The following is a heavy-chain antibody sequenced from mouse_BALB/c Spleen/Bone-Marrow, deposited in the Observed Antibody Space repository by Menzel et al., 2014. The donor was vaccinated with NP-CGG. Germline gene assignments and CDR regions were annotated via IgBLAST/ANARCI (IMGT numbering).Heavy chain of an antibody. Sequence: EVQLQQSGPELEKPGASVKISCKASGYSFTGYNMNWVKQSNGKSLEWIGNIDPYSVGTTYNQNFKGKASLTVDKSSSTAYMQLRSLTSEDSAVYYCARLGLLRGYWYFDVWGPGTTVTVSS. J-gene: IGHJ1*01. CDR1: GYSFTGYN. CDR2: IDPYSVGT. V-gene: IGHV1-42*01. CDR3: ARLGLLRGYWYFDV. D-gene: IGHD1-1*01.